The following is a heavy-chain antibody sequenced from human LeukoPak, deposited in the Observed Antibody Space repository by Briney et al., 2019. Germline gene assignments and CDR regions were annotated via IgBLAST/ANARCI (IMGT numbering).Heavy chain of an antibody. CDR2: IYPGGNT. Sequence: PGGSLRLSSAASGFTGSSNYMSWVPQAPGKGLEWVSLIYPGGNTYYVDSVKGRFTISRDNSKNTLSLQMNSLRAEDTAVYYCAREVGSGSYLAHVFDIWGQGTMVTVSS. V-gene: IGHV3-53*01. CDR3: AREVGSGSYLAHVFDI. CDR1: GFTGSSNY. J-gene: IGHJ3*02. D-gene: IGHD1-26*01.